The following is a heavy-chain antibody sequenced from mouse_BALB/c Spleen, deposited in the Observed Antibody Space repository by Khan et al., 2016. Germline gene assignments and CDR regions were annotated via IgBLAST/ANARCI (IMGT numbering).Heavy chain of an antibody. CDR2: IWRGGST. CDR3: AKNNGNIYAMDY. J-gene: IGHJ4*01. Sequence: QMQLEESGPGLVQPSQSLSITCTVSAFSLTSYGVHWVRQSPGKGLEWLGVIWRGGSTDYNAAFMSRLSITKDNSKSQVFFKMNSLQADDTAIYYCAKNNGNIYAMDYWGQGTSVTVSS. D-gene: IGHD2-1*01. CDR1: AFSLTSYG. V-gene: IGHV2-5*01.